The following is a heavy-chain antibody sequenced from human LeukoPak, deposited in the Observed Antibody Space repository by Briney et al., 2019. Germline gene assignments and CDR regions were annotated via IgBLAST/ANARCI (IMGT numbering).Heavy chain of an antibody. Sequence: ASVKVSCKASGYTFTGYYMHWVRQAPGQGLEWMGWISTYNGNTNYSQNLQGRVTMTTDTSTSTAYMELRSLRSDDTAVYYCARGFSSNYCGGDCYSHDYWGQGTLVTVSS. CDR1: GYTFTGYY. V-gene: IGHV1-18*04. J-gene: IGHJ4*02. CDR2: ISTYNGNT. D-gene: IGHD2-21*02. CDR3: ARGFSSNYCGGDCYSHDY.